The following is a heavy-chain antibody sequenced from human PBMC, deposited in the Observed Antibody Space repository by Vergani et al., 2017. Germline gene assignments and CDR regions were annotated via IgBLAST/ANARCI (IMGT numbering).Heavy chain of an antibody. CDR2: ISYDGSNK. CDR3: AKIRLQWHYFDY. V-gene: IGHV3-30-3*02. D-gene: IGHD6-19*01. CDR1: GFTFSSYA. Sequence: QVQLVESGGGVVQPGRSLRLSCAASGFTFSSYAMHWVRQAPGKGLEWVAVISYDGSNKYYADSVKGRFTISRDNSKNTLYLQMNSLRAEDTAVYYCAKIRLQWHYFDYWGQGTLVTVSS. J-gene: IGHJ4*02.